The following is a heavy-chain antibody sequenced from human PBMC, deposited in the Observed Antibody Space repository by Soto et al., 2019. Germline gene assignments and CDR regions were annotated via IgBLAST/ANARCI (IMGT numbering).Heavy chain of an antibody. CDR2: ISNDDNSA. CDR3: VRDSARTFDY. J-gene: IGHJ4*01. CDR1: GFRFSAYW. V-gene: IGHV3-74*01. D-gene: IGHD3-10*01. Sequence: EVHLVESGGGLVRPGGSLRLSCAASGFRFSAYWIHWVRQVPGKGLAWVSHISNDDNSATYADSVKGRFTISRDDAKNTVYLQMNSLRADDTAVYYWVRDSARTFDYWGRGTLVTVSS.